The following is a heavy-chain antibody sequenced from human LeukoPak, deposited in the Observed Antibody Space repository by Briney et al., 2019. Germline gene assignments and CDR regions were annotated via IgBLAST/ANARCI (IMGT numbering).Heavy chain of an antibody. Sequence: PGGSLRLSCAASGITFNSYTMNWVRQAPGKGLEWVSSISSSSSYIYYAASVKGRFTISRDNAKNSLYLQMSRLRAEDTAVYYCARDPGISAASGGAFDIWGQGTMVTVSS. CDR3: ARDPGISAASGGAFDI. V-gene: IGHV3-21*04. CDR1: GITFNSYT. J-gene: IGHJ3*02. D-gene: IGHD3-3*02. CDR2: ISSSSSYI.